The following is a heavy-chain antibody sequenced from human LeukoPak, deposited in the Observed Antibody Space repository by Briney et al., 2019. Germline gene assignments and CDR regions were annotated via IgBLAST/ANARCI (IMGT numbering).Heavy chain of an antibody. Sequence: GGSLRLSCAASGLSLNSYAIHWVRQAPGKGLEWVTAISYDGSNKHYADSVKGRFTISRDNSKNTLYLQMNSLRAEDTAVYYCARDEGVYYYGMDVWGQGTTVTVSS. CDR2: ISYDGSNK. CDR3: ARDEGVYYYGMDV. J-gene: IGHJ6*02. CDR1: GLSLNSYA. V-gene: IGHV3-30*03. D-gene: IGHD3-10*01.